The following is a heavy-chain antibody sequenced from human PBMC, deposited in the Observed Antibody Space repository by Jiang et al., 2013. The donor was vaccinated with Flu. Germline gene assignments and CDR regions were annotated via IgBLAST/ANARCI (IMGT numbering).Heavy chain of an antibody. V-gene: IGHV5-51*01. Sequence: GAEVKKPGESLKISCKGSGYSFTNYWVGWVRQMPGKGLEWMGVIFPGDSDTRYSPSFQGQVTISADKSINTAYLQWSSLKASDTAMYFCAITVYSFGLYYFDYWGQGTLVTVSS. CDR2: IFPGDSDT. J-gene: IGHJ4*02. CDR1: GYSFTNYW. D-gene: IGHD3/OR15-3a*01. CDR3: AITVYSFGLYYFDY.